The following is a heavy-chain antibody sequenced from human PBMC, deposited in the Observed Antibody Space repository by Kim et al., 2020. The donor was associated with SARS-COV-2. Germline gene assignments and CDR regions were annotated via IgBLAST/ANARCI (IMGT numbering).Heavy chain of an antibody. CDR3: ARDTPLRVLEWYSWAYGMDV. V-gene: IGHV3-33*01. Sequence: GGSLRLSCAASGFTFSSYGMHWVRQAPGKGLEWVAVIWYDGSNKYYADSVKGRFTISRDNSKNTLYLQMNSLRAEDTAVYYCARDTPLRVLEWYSWAYGMDVWGQGTTVTVSS. CDR1: GFTFSSYG. D-gene: IGHD3-3*01. J-gene: IGHJ6*02. CDR2: IWYDGSNK.